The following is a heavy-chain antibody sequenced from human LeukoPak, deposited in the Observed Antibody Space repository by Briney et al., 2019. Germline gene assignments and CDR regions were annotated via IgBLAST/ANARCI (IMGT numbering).Heavy chain of an antibody. CDR2: ISGSGITT. D-gene: IGHD1-26*01. CDR3: AKERREQSRDNYFDY. CDR1: GFSFSNYA. Sequence: GGSLRLSCEVSGFSFSNYAMSWVRLAPGRGLEWVSVISGSGITTFYADSVKGRFTISRDGSKNTLYLQMNSLRAEDTAVYYCAKERREQSRDNYFDYWGQGTLVTVSS. V-gene: IGHV3-23*01. J-gene: IGHJ4*02.